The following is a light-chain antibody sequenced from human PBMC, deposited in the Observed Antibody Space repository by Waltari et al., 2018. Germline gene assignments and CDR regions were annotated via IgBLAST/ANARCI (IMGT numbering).Light chain of an antibody. CDR1: QSVSSF. J-gene: IGKJ4*01. CDR3: QQYNDWPPLT. V-gene: IGKV3-15*01. Sequence: EVVMTQSPATLSLSPGERATLSCRASQSVSSFLAWYQQKPGQAPRLLIYGASTRAPGIPARFSGSGSGTEFTLTISSLQSEDFAVYYCQQYNDWPPLTFGGGTKVEIK. CDR2: GAS.